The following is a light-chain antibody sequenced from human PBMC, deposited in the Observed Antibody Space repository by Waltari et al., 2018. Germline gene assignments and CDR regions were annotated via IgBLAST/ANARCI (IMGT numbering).Light chain of an antibody. Sequence: QSALTQPRSVSGSPGQSVTISCTGTSSDVGGYNYVSWYQQHPGKAPKLMIYDVSKRPSGDPVRFSGSKSGNTASLTISGLQAEDEADYYCCSYAGSYTLVVFGGGTKLTVL. V-gene: IGLV2-11*01. CDR2: DVS. CDR1: SSDVGGYNY. J-gene: IGLJ2*01. CDR3: CSYAGSYTLVV.